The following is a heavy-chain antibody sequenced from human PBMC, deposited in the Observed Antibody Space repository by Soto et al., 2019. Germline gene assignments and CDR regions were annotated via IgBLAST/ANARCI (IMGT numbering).Heavy chain of an antibody. J-gene: IGHJ3*02. CDR3: ATDAWELLRIDI. Sequence: ASVKVSCKVSGYTLTELSMHWVRQAHGKGLEWMGGFDPEDGETNYAQKFQGRVTMTEDTSTDTAYMELSSLRSEDTAVYYCATDAWELLRIDIWGQGTMVTVSS. D-gene: IGHD1-26*01. CDR1: GYTLTELS. V-gene: IGHV1-24*01. CDR2: FDPEDGET.